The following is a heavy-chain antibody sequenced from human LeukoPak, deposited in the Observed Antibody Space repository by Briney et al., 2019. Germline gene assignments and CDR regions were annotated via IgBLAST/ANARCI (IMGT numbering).Heavy chain of an antibody. Sequence: ASVKVSCKASGYTFTSYYMHWVRQAPGQGLGWMGIINPSGGSTSYAQKFQGRVTMTRDMSTSTVYMGLSSLRSEDTAVYYCARPIRYFDWPGYFDYWGQGTLVTVSS. CDR2: INPSGGST. J-gene: IGHJ4*02. D-gene: IGHD3-9*01. CDR3: ARPIRYFDWPGYFDY. V-gene: IGHV1-46*01. CDR1: GYTFTSYY.